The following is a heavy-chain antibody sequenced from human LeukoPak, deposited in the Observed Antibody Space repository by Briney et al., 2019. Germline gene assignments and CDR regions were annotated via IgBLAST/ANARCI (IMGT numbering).Heavy chain of an antibody. CDR1: GFTFSSYA. V-gene: IGHV3-23*01. Sequence: GGSLRLSCAASGFTFSSYAMSWVRQAPGKGLEWVSAISGSGGSTYYADSVKGRFTISRDNSKNTLYLQMNSLRAEDTAAYYCARGYYYDISGYYTDYWGQGTLVTVSS. CDR3: ARGYYYDISGYYTDY. CDR2: ISGSGGST. D-gene: IGHD3-22*01. J-gene: IGHJ4*02.